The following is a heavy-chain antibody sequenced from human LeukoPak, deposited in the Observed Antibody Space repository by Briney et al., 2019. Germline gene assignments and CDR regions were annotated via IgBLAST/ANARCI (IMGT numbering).Heavy chain of an antibody. J-gene: IGHJ4*02. CDR3: ARDRRTNWDIAAAGTFGYFDY. V-gene: IGHV3-23*01. Sequence: GGSLRLSCAASGFTFSSYAMSWVRQAPGKGLEWVSAISGSGGSTYYADSVKGRFTISRDNSKNTLYLQMNSLRAEDTAVYYCARDRRTNWDIAAAGTFGYFDYWGQGTLVTVSS. CDR2: ISGSGGST. D-gene: IGHD6-13*01. CDR1: GFTFSSYA.